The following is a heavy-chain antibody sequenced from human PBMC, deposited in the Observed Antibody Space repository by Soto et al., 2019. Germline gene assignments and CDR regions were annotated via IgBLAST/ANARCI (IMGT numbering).Heavy chain of an antibody. CDR3: ARHKELLLASLSYGLDL. CDR2: IYYTGDT. D-gene: IGHD3-22*01. V-gene: IGHV4-39*01. Sequence: SGTLSLTCTVSGDFVSSSRYYWGWIRQPPGKGLEWIGSIYYTGDTFFNPSLKSRVTFSVDPSKNQFSLKLTSLTAADTAVYFCARHKELLLASLSYGLDLWGQGTTVTVSS. J-gene: IGHJ6*02. CDR1: GDFVSSSRYY.